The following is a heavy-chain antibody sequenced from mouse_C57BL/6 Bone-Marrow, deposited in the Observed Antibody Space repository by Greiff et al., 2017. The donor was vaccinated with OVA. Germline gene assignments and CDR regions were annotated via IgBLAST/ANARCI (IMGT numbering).Heavy chain of an antibody. J-gene: IGHJ3*01. CDR3: TTLGWGLRRFAY. CDR2: IDPENGDT. Sequence: VQLKESGAELVRPGASVKLSCTASGYNIKDDYMHWVKQRPEKGLEWIGWIDPENGDTEYDSKFQGKATITADTSSNTAYLQLSSLTSEDTAVYYCTTLGWGLRRFAYWGQGTLVTVSA. CDR1: GYNIKDDY. D-gene: IGHD2-4*01. V-gene: IGHV14-4*01.